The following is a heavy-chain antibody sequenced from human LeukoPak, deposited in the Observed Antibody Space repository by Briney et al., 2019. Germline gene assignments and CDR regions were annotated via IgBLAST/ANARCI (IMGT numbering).Heavy chain of an antibody. V-gene: IGHV3-23*01. Sequence: PGGSLRLSCAASGFTFSSYRMSWVRQAPGKGLEWVSAISGSGGSTYYADSVKGRFTISRDNSKNTLYLQMNSLRAEDTAVYYCAKKTLYYYDSSGYSEHGDWGQGTLVTVSS. J-gene: IGHJ4*02. CDR2: ISGSGGST. CDR1: GFTFSSYR. CDR3: AKKTLYYYDSSGYSEHGD. D-gene: IGHD3-22*01.